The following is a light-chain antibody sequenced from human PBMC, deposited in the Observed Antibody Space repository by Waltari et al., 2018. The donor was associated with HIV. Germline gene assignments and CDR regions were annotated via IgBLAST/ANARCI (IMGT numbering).Light chain of an antibody. Sequence: QSALSQPPSTSRPPGQRVVISCSGSSSNVGKNYVSWFQQLPGAAPRLLIERKARRPAGVPDRFTAAKSGTSASLVISGLRSDDEAEYVCASWDDALSSWLFGGGTKLTVL. CDR2: RKA. J-gene: IGLJ2*01. CDR1: SSNVGKNY. CDR3: ASWDDALSSWL. V-gene: IGLV1-47*01.